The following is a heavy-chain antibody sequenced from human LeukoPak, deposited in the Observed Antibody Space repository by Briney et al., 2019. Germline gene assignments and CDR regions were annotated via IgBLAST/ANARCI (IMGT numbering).Heavy chain of an antibody. D-gene: IGHD5-18*01. CDR3: AKNRYSYGPFDY. CDR1: GFTFSSYG. J-gene: IGHJ4*02. Sequence: GGSLRLSCAASGFTFSSYGMHWVRQAPGKGLEWVAFIRYDGSNKYYADSVKGRFTISRDNSKNTLYLQMNSLGAEDTAVYYCAKNRYSYGPFDYWGQGTLVTVSS. V-gene: IGHV3-30*02. CDR2: IRYDGSNK.